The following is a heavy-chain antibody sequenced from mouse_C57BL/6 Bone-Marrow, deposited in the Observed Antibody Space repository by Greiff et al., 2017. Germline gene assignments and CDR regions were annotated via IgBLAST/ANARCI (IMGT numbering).Heavy chain of an antibody. CDR3: ARVGLLYYCDY. J-gene: IGHJ2*01. CDR1: GYSITSGYY. Sequence: EVKLQESGPGLVKPSQSLSLTCSVTGYSITSGYYWNWIRQFPGNKLEWMGYISYDGSNNYNPSLKNRISITRDTSKNQFFLKLNSVTTEDTATYYCARVGLLYYCDYWGQGTTLTDYS. V-gene: IGHV3-6*01. CDR2: ISYDGSN. D-gene: IGHD1-1*01.